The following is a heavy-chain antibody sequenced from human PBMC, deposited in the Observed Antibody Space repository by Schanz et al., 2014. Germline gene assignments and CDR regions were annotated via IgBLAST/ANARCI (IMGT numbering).Heavy chain of an antibody. D-gene: IGHD5-12*01. V-gene: IGHV3-53*01. J-gene: IGHJ4*02. CDR3: AKGGLSTMRD. CDR2: IYSGGST. Sequence: EVQLVESGGGLIQPGGSLRLSCAASGFTVSSNYMSWVRQAPGKGLEWVAVIYSGGSTFYTDSVKGRFTISRDNSKNTLYLQMNSMRAADTAVYYCAKGGLSTMRDWGQGTLVTVSS. CDR1: GFTVSSNY.